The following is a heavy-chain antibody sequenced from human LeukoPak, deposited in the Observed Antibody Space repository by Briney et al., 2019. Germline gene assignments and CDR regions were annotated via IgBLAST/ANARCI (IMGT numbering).Heavy chain of an antibody. V-gene: IGHV1-18*01. Sequence: ASVKVSCKASGYTFTSYGISWVRQAPGQGLEWMGWISAYNGNTNYAQKLQGRVTMTTDTSTSTAYIELRSLRSDDTAVYYCARISARPNYYYYMDVWGKGTTVTVSS. CDR1: GYTFTSYG. J-gene: IGHJ6*03. CDR2: ISAYNGNT. CDR3: ARISARPNYYYYMDV.